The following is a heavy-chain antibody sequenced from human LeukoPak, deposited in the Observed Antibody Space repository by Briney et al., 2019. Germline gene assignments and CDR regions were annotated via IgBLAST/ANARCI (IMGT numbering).Heavy chain of an antibody. V-gene: IGHV4-34*01. J-gene: IGHJ4*02. CDR2: INHSGST. CDR1: GDSFSDYY. D-gene: IGHD2-21*01. Sequence: SETLCLTCAVYGDSFSDYYWTWVRQPPGKGLEWFGEINHSGSTNYKPSLESRVTMSIDTSKEQFSPTLSPLTAADTAVYYCARATRYYGPSTRFGLDYWGQGTLVTVSS. CDR3: ARATRYYGPSTRFGLDY.